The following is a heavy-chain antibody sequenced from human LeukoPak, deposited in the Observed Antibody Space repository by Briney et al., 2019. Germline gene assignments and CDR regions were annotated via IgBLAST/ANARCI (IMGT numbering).Heavy chain of an antibody. CDR1: GFNFRSYA. Sequence: GGSLRLSCAASGFNFRSYAMRWVRQAPGKGLEWLSIISADGGSTYYAEPVKGRFTISRDNSKSTLYLQMERLRGEDTAGYYCAKQRWRNQVTGDSGDWGQGTLVTVSS. CDR2: ISADGGST. CDR3: AKQRWRNQVTGDSGD. D-gene: IGHD4-17*01. J-gene: IGHJ4*02. V-gene: IGHV3-23*01.